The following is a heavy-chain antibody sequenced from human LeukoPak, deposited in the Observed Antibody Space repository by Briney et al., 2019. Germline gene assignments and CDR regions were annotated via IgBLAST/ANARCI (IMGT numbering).Heavy chain of an antibody. J-gene: IGHJ4*02. CDR1: GFIFSNYW. V-gene: IGHV3-74*01. Sequence: GGSLRLSCGASGFIFSNYWMHGVSQAPGKAGVWVSRINSDGCSTSYAHSVNGRFTISSDNAKNTLYLQMNSLRAEDTAVYYRARELRVGGWGGQGTLVTVSS. CDR2: INSDGCST. D-gene: IGHD6-19*01. CDR3: ARELRVGGW.